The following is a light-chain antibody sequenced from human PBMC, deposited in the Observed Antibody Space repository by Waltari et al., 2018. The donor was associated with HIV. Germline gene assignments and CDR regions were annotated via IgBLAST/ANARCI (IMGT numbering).Light chain of an antibody. J-gene: IGLJ2*01. V-gene: IGLV2-23*02. Sequence: QSALSQPASVSGSPAQAITISCSGTSNDIGLCYLVPWYQHRPGKAPKLIIFDVDKRPSGISDRFSGSKSGYTASLTISGLRTEDEADYFCCSKSTIYFGVLFGGGTTLTVL. CDR1: SNDIGLCYL. CDR3: CSKSTIYFGVL. CDR2: DVD.